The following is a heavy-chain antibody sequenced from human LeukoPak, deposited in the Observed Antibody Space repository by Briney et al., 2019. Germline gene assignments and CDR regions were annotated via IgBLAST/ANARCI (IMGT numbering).Heavy chain of an antibody. CDR3: AKLCGGDCYFDY. CDR2: ISYDGSNK. V-gene: IGHV3-30*18. D-gene: IGHD2-21*02. CDR1: GFTFSSYG. Sequence: GGSLRLSCAASGFTFSSYGMHWVRQAPGKGLEWVAVISYDGSNKYYADSVKGRFTISRDNSKNTLYLQMNSLRAEDTAVYYCAKLCGGDCYFDYWGQGTLVTVSP. J-gene: IGHJ4*02.